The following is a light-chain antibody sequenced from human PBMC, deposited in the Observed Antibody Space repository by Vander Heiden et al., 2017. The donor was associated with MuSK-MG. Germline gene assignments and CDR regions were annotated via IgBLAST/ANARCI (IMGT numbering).Light chain of an antibody. CDR2: DNN. V-gene: IGLV1-51*01. J-gene: IGLJ2*01. CDR3: GTWDGSLGAQVA. CDR1: NSNIGTNY. Sequence: QSVLTQPPSVSAAPGQRVTISCSGSNSNIGTNYVSWYQQLPGTAPKLLIYDNNKRPSGIPDRFSGSKSGTSATLGITGLQTGDEADYYCGTWDGSLGAQVAFGGGTKLTVL.